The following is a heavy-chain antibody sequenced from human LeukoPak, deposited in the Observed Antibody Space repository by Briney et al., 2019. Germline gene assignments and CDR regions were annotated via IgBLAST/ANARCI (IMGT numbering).Heavy chain of an antibody. D-gene: IGHD1-26*01. CDR3: ARVGAWELQRVFEY. Sequence: PGGSLSLSCAASGFTFTNYWMTWVRQVPGKGLEWVANIHKAGSESYYVDSVKGRFAISRDNAKNSLYLQLSSLRVEDTAVYYCARVGAWELQRVFEYWGQGTLVTVSS. V-gene: IGHV3-7*01. CDR1: GFTFTNYW. J-gene: IGHJ4*02. CDR2: IHKAGSES.